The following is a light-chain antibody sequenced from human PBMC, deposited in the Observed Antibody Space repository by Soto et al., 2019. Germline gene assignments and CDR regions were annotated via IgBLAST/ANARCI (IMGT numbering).Light chain of an antibody. V-gene: IGLV2-23*02. J-gene: IGLJ1*01. Sequence: QSVLTQPASVSGSPGQSITISCPGTSSVVGSYNLVSWYQQHPGKVPKLMIYEVSERPSGVSDRFSGSKSGNTASLTISGLQAEDEADYYCCSYAGASTYVFGTGTKVTV. CDR1: SSVVGSYNL. CDR2: EVS. CDR3: CSYAGASTYV.